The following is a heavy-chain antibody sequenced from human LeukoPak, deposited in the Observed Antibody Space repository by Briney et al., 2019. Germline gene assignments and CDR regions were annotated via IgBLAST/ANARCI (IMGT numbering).Heavy chain of an antibody. CDR2: INPSGGST. Sequence: ASVKVSCKASGYTFTSYYMHWVRQAPGQGLEWMGIINPSGGSTSYAQKFQGRVTMTRGTSTSTVYMELSSLRSEDTAVYYCARGEGYYYDPAGNDYWGQGTLVTVSS. CDR3: ARGEGYYYDPAGNDY. CDR1: GYTFTSYY. D-gene: IGHD3-22*01. V-gene: IGHV1-46*01. J-gene: IGHJ4*02.